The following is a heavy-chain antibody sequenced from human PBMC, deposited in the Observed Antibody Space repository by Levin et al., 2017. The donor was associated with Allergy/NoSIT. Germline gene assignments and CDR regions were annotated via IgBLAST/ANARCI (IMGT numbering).Heavy chain of an antibody. V-gene: IGHV4-34*01. D-gene: IGHD3-22*01. CDR1: GGSFSNYY. CDR3: ERGHPVEYYDRSGFYYPFDH. Sequence: SQTLSLTCAVYGGSFSNYYWSWIRQAPGKGLEWIGEINHSGSTNYNPSLKSRVTIAVDTSKNHFSLKLNSVTAAATAVFYCERGHPVEYYDRSGFYYPFDHWGKGTLVTVSS. J-gene: IGHJ4*02. CDR2: INHSGST.